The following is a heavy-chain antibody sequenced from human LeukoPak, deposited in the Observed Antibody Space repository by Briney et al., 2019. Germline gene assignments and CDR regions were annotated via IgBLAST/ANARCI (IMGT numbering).Heavy chain of an antibody. CDR3: ARTTVAMVRGVTLRERYGMDV. CDR1: GYTFTGYY. CDR2: INPNSGGT. Sequence: ASVKVSCKASGYTFTGYYMHWVRQAPGQGLEWMGWINPNSGGTNYAQKFQGRVTMTRDTSISTAYMELSRLRSDDTAVYYCARTTVAMVRGVTLRERYGMDVWGQGTTVTVSS. J-gene: IGHJ6*02. V-gene: IGHV1-2*02. D-gene: IGHD3-10*01.